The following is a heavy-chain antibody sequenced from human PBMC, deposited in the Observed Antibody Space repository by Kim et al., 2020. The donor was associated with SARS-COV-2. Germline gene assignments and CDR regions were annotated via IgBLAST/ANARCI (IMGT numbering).Heavy chain of an antibody. CDR2: INPNSGGT. CDR3: ARLTVATRIVVVPAATRDYYYYGMDV. D-gene: IGHD2-2*01. CDR1: GYTFTGYY. V-gene: IGHV1-2*04. Sequence: ASVKVSCKASGYTFTGYYMHWVRQAPGQGLEWMGWINPNSGGTNYAQKFQGWVTMTRDTSISTAYMELSRRRSDDTAVYYCARLTVATRIVVVPAATRDYYYYGMDVWGQGTTVTVSS. J-gene: IGHJ6*02.